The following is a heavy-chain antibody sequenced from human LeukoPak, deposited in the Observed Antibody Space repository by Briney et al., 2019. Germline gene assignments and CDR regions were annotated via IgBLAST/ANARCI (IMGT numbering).Heavy chain of an antibody. CDR3: AVDGDGFDY. J-gene: IGHJ4*02. CDR2: ISSSGSTI. D-gene: IGHD3-9*01. V-gene: IGHV3-48*03. Sequence: PGGPLRLSCAASGFTFSSYEMNWVRQAPGKGLEWVSYISSSGSTIYYADSVKGRFTISRDNAKNSLYLQMNSLRAEDTAVYYCAVDGDGFDYWGQGTLVTVSS. CDR1: GFTFSSYE.